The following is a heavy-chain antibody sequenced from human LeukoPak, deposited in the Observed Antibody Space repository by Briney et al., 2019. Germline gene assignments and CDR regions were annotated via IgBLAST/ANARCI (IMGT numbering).Heavy chain of an antibody. CDR3: TRHGETVADD. Sequence: PGGSLKLSCAASGFTFSGSAMHWVRQASGKGLEWVGRIRSKANSYATAYAASVEGSFTISRDDSKNTAYLQMNSLKTEDTAVYYCTRHGETVADDWGQGTLVTVSS. V-gene: IGHV3-73*01. CDR2: IRSKANSYAT. D-gene: IGHD4-23*01. CDR1: GFTFSGSA. J-gene: IGHJ4*02.